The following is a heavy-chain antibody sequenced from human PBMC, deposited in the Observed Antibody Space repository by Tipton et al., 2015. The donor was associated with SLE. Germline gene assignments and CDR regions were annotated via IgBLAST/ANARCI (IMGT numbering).Heavy chain of an antibody. V-gene: IGHV3-21*01. D-gene: IGHD2-2*02. CDR2: ISSSSSYI. CDR3: AKDGRVVVPAAIGF. Sequence: SLRLSCAASGFTFSSYSMNWVRQAPGKGLEWVSSISSSSSYIYYADSVKGRFTISRDNSKNTLYLQMNSLRAEDTAVYYCAKDGRVVVPAAIGFWGQGTLVTVSS. CDR1: GFTFSSYS. J-gene: IGHJ4*02.